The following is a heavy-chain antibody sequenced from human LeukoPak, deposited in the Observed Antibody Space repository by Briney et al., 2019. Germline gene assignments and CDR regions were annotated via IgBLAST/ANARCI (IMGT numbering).Heavy chain of an antibody. D-gene: IGHD4-23*01. CDR1: GFTFSSYG. CDR2: IRYDGSNK. Sequence: GGSLRLSCAASGFTFSSYGMHWVRQAPGKGLEWVAFIRYDGSNKYYADSVKGRFTISRDNSKNTLYLQMNSLRAEGTAVYYCAKDLSGNEAIDYWGQGTLVTVSS. CDR3: AKDLSGNEAIDY. J-gene: IGHJ4*02. V-gene: IGHV3-30*02.